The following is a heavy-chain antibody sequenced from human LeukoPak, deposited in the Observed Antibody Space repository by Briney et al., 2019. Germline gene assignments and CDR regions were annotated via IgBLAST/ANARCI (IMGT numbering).Heavy chain of an antibody. Sequence: GGSLRLFCAASGFTFDDYAMHWVRQAPGKGLEWVSGISWNSGSIGYADSVKGRFTISRDNAKNSLYLQMNSLRAEDMALYYCAKGDYYDSSGYPSGAFDIWGQGTMVTVSS. V-gene: IGHV3-9*03. D-gene: IGHD3-22*01. CDR1: GFTFDDYA. CDR2: ISWNSGSI. CDR3: AKGDYYDSSGYPSGAFDI. J-gene: IGHJ3*02.